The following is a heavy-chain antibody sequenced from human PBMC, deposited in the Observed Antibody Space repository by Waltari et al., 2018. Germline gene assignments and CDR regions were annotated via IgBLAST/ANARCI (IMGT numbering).Heavy chain of an antibody. Sequence: QVQLVQSGAEVKKPGASVKVSCKASGYTFTSYYMHWVRQAPGQGLEWMGIINPSGGSTSYAQKFQGRVTMTRDTSTSTVYMELSSLRSEDTAVYYCARAGQTYYYDSSGYQNDYWGQGTLVTVSS. CDR1: GYTFTSYY. V-gene: IGHV1-46*01. CDR3: ARAGQTYYYDSSGYQNDY. CDR2: INPSGGST. J-gene: IGHJ4*02. D-gene: IGHD3-22*01.